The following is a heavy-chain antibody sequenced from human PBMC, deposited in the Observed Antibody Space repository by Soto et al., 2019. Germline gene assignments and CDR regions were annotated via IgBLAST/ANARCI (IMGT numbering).Heavy chain of an antibody. CDR1: GSTFSSSA. J-gene: IGHJ4*01. CDR3: AREMYVFTAMVAVVQFDH. CDR2: IIPIFGTA. D-gene: IGHD5-18*01. V-gene: IGHV1-69*13. Sequence: GASVKVSCTASGSTFSSSAISCVRQAPGQRIKWMGGIIPIFGTANYAQKFQGIVTITADESTRTAYMELSSLRSEDTAVYYCAREMYVFTAMVAVVQFDHWGHGTLV.